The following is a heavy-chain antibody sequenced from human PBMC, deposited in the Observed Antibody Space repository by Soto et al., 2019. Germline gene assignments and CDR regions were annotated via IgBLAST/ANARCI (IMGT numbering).Heavy chain of an antibody. J-gene: IGHJ5*02. CDR2: IHGSGSA. V-gene: IGHV4-4*07. Sequence: QVQLQESGPGLVKPSETLSLTCTVSNGSISNFYWNWIRQSAGKGLEWIGRIHGSGSATYNPSLRSRLTMSVDTSKNQFSLKVNSVTGADTAVYYCARSSHKESWFDPWGQGTLVTVSS. CDR1: NGSISNFY. D-gene: IGHD6-13*01. CDR3: ARSSHKESWFDP.